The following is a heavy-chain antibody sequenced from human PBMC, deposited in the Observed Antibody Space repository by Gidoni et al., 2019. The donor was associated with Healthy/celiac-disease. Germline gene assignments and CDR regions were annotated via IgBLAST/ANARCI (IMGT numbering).Heavy chain of an antibody. CDR3: ARELHYYDSSGYAYWYFDL. J-gene: IGHJ2*01. CDR2: IYSGGST. CDR1: GFTASSNY. D-gene: IGHD3-22*01. V-gene: IGHV3-53*04. Sequence: EVQLVESGGGLVQPGGSLRLSCAASGFTASSNYMSWVRQAPGKGLEWVSVIYSGGSTYYADSVKGRFTISRHNSKNTLYLQMNSLRAEDTAVYYCARELHYYDSSGYAYWYFDLWGRGTLVTVSS.